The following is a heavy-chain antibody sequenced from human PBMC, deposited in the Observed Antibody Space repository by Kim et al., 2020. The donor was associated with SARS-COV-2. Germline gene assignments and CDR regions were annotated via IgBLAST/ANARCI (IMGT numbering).Heavy chain of an antibody. J-gene: IGHJ4*02. V-gene: IGHV4-39*01. CDR3: VKYSYGGVDY. Sequence: SETLFLTCTVSGGSISSSSYYWGWLRQPPGQGLAWIGSIYYSGSTYYNPSPKSRVTISVDTSKNQFSLKLSPVTAADTAVYYCVKYSYGGVDYCGQGPLV. CDR1: GGSISSSSYY. D-gene: IGHD5-18*01. CDR2: IYYSGST.